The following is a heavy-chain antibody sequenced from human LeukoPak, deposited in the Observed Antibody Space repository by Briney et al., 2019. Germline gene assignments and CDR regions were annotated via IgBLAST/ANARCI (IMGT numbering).Heavy chain of an antibody. J-gene: IGHJ4*02. CDR2: INQDGSKK. CDR1: GLIFIRYC. CDR3: ARSISPGIAAAGTGYDY. V-gene: IGHV3-7*01. D-gene: IGHD6-13*01. Sequence: GGSLTLSCAASGLIFIRYCMTWGRQAPGKGLEWVANINQDGSKKYYADSVKGRFTISRDNAKNSLYLRMSSLRAEDTAVYYCARSISPGIAAAGTGYDYWGQGTLVTVSS.